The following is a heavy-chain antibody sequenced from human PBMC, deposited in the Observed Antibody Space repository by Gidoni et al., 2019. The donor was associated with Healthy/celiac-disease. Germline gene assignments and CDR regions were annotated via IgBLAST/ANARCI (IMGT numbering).Heavy chain of an antibody. CDR2: IYTSGST. CDR1: GGPISSGSYY. Sequence: QVQLQESGPGLVKPSQTLSLTCTVSGGPISSGSYYWSWIRQPAGKGLEWIGRIYTSGSTNYNPSLKSRVTISVDTSKNQFSLKLSSVTAADTAVYYCARDGLGSGWYLVDYWGQGTLVTVSS. CDR3: ARDGLGSGWYLVDY. V-gene: IGHV4-61*02. J-gene: IGHJ4*02. D-gene: IGHD6-19*01.